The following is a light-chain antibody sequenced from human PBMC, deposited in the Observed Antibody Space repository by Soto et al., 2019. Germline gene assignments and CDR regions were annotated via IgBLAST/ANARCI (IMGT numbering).Light chain of an antibody. Sequence: IQMTRSPSSLSSFVGDTITNTFRASQSISRYLNWYQQKPGKAPNLLIYVASSLQSEVPSRFSGSGSGTDFTLTITSLQPEDFATYYCQQSYGTLITFGQGTRLEIK. CDR1: QSISRY. CDR2: VAS. V-gene: IGKV1-39*01. J-gene: IGKJ5*01. CDR3: QQSYGTLIT.